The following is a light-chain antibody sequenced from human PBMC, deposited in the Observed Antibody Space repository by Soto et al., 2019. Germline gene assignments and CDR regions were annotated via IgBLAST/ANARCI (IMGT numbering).Light chain of an antibody. CDR3: QQYNNSPRT. Sequence: VLTQSPVTRTLSPGERATLSCRARQSLSSNFLAWYQQKPGQAPRVLIYGASTRATGIPARFSGSGSGTEFTLTIRSLQSDHFAIYYCQQYNNSPRTLGQGTKV. V-gene: IGKV3-15*01. CDR1: QSLSSN. CDR2: GAS. J-gene: IGKJ1*01.